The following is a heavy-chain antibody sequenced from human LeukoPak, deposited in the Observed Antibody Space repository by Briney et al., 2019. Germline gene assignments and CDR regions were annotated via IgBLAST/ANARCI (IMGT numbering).Heavy chain of an antibody. CDR2: IYYSGST. V-gene: IGHV4-39*01. Sequence: PSETLSLTCTVSGGSISSSSYYWGWIRQPPGKGLEWIGSIYYSGSTYQSPSLKSRVTISVDTSKNQFSLKLSSVTAADTAVYYCASTPGGNSVNWFDPWGQGTLVPVSS. CDR3: ASTPGGNSVNWFDP. D-gene: IGHD4-23*01. CDR1: GGSISSSSYY. J-gene: IGHJ5*02.